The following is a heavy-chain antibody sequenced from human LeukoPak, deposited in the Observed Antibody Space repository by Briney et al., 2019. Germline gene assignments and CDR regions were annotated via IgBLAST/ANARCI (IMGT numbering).Heavy chain of an antibody. Sequence: GGSLRLSCAASGFTDRSNYMSWVRQAPGKGLEGVSLIYNSGNTYYAASVKGRFTTSRDNSKNTLYPQMNSLRAEDTAVYYCAGPRFGELLYDYWGQGTLVTVSS. CDR2: IYNSGNT. V-gene: IGHV3-53*01. CDR3: AGPRFGELLYDY. CDR1: GFTDRSNY. D-gene: IGHD3-10*01. J-gene: IGHJ4*02.